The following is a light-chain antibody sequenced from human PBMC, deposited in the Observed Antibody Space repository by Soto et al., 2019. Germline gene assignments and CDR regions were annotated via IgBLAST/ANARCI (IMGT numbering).Light chain of an antibody. CDR1: SSDVGSYNL. Sequence: QSVLTQPASVSGSPGQSITISCAGTSSDVGSYNLVSWYQQHPGKAPKLMIYEGSKRPSGVSNRFSGSESGNTASLTISGLQAEDDADYYCCSYAGSSTFYVFGTGTKVTVL. CDR3: CSYAGSSTFYV. J-gene: IGLJ1*01. V-gene: IGLV2-23*01. CDR2: EGS.